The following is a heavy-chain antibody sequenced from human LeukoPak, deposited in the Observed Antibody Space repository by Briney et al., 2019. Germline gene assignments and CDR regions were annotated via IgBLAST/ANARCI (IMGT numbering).Heavy chain of an antibody. J-gene: IGHJ4*02. CDR1: GVSIGSDY. D-gene: IGHD6-19*01. CDR2: IYYTGGT. CDR3: AKYGNSGWVIDN. Sequence: SETLSLTCTVSGVSIGSDYWTWIRQPPGKGLEYIGYIYYTGGTNYNPSLKSRVTISVDTSKNQFSLKLSSVTAADTAVYFCAKYGNSGWVIDNWGQGTLVTVSS. V-gene: IGHV4-59*08.